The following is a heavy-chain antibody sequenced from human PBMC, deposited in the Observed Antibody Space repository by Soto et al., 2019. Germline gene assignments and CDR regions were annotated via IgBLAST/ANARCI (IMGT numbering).Heavy chain of an antibody. D-gene: IGHD2-15*01. J-gene: IGHJ5*02. V-gene: IGHV3-30-3*01. Sequence: QVQLVESGGGVVQPGRSLRLSCAASGFTFSSYAMHWVRQAPGKGLEWVAVISYDGSNKYYADSVKGRFTISRDNSKNARDLKMNSQRPEITAVCDGAIATHSEWWVHNLYDRRGQGTLVTVS. CDR2: ISYDGSNK. CDR1: GFTFSSYA. CDR3: AIATHSEWWVHNLYDR.